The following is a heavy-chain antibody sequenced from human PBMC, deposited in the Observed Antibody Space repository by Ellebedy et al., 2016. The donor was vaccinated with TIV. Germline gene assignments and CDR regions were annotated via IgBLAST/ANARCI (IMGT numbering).Heavy chain of an antibody. V-gene: IGHV4-59*08. D-gene: IGHD3-22*01. CDR1: GGSISSYY. Sequence: MPSETLSLTCTVPGGSISSYYWSWIRQPPGKGLEWIGYIYYSGSTNYNPSLKSRVSISADTAKNQFSLMMISVTAADTAVYYCARLITMIRGDAFDIWGQGTMVTVSS. CDR3: ARLITMIRGDAFDI. CDR2: IYYSGST. J-gene: IGHJ3*02.